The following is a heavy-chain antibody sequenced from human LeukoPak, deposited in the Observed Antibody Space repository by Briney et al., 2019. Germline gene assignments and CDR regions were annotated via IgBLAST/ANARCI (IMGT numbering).Heavy chain of an antibody. CDR2: INTNTGNP. J-gene: IGHJ4*02. Sequence: ASVKVSCKASGYTFTSYAMNWVRQAPGQGLEWMGWINTNTGNPTYAQGSTGRFVFSLDTSVSTAYLQISSLKAEDTAVYYCARARGRFYDSSGPKLDYWGQGTLVTVSS. CDR3: ARARGRFYDSSGPKLDY. D-gene: IGHD3-22*01. CDR1: GYTFTSYA. V-gene: IGHV7-4-1*02.